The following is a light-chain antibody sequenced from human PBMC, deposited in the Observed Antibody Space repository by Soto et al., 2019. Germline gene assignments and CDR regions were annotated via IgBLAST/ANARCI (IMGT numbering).Light chain of an antibody. Sequence: EVLMTQSPATLSVSPGERATLSCRASQSVSSNLAWYQQNPGQAPRLLISGASTRATGIPARFSGSGSGTEFTLTINSLLSEDFAVYYCHQYNNWPSTFGQGTRLEIK. V-gene: IGKV3-15*01. J-gene: IGKJ5*01. CDR1: QSVSSN. CDR2: GAS. CDR3: HQYNNWPST.